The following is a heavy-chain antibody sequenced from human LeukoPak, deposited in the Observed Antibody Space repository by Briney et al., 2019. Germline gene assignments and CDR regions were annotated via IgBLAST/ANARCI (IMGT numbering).Heavy chain of an antibody. CDR2: IHYSGST. D-gene: IGHD4-17*01. CDR1: GGSISSYY. Sequence: SETLSLTCTVSGGSISSYYWSWIRQPPGKGLEWIGYIHYSGSTNYNPSLKSRVTISVDTSKNQFSLKLSSVTAADTAVYYCAGMTTVTTYYYYGMDVWGQGTTVTVSS. V-gene: IGHV4-59*01. J-gene: IGHJ6*02. CDR3: AGMTTVTTYYYYGMDV.